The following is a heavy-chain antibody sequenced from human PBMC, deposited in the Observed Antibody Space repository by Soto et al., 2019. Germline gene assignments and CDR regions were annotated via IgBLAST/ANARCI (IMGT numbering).Heavy chain of an antibody. D-gene: IGHD3-22*01. CDR3: ARDQEHYYDSSGYCFDY. CDR1: RFTFSSYG. J-gene: IGHJ4*02. Sequence: GGSLRRSSAASRFTFSSYGMHWVRQAPGKGLEWVAVIWYDGSNKYYADSVQGRFTISRDNSKNTLYIQMNSLRAEDTAVYYYARDQEHYYDSSGYCFDYWGQGTLVTVSS. V-gene: IGHV3-33*01. CDR2: IWYDGSNK.